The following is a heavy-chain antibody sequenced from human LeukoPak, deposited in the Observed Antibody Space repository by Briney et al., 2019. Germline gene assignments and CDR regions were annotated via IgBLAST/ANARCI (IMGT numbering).Heavy chain of an antibody. V-gene: IGHV4-59*01. D-gene: IGHD3-10*01. Sequence: SETLSLTCTVSGGSMNNYYWGWVRQSPEKGLEWIGYISYSGSTNSNPSLKSRVTISLDTSKNQFSLKLTSVTAADTAVYYCASQKLLWFGELSYFDYWGQGTLVTVSS. J-gene: IGHJ4*02. CDR3: ASQKLLWFGELSYFDY. CDR1: GGSMNNYY. CDR2: ISYSGST.